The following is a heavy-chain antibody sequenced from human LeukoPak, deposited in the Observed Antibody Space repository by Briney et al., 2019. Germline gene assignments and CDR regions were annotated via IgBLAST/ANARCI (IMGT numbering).Heavy chain of an antibody. CDR3: ARVNRAYDRSGYYLQFDY. D-gene: IGHD3-22*01. CDR1: GYSLSSGYY. V-gene: IGHV4-38-2*02. Sequence: SETLSLTCTVSGYSLSSGYYWGWIRPPPGKGLEWIGSIYHSGSTYYNPSLKSRVTISVDTSKNQFSLKLSSVTAADTAVYYCARVNRAYDRSGYYLQFDYWGQGTLVTVSS. CDR2: IYHSGST. J-gene: IGHJ4*02.